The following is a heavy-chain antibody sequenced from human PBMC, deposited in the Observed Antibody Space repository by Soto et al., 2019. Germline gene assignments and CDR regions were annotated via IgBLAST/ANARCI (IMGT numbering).Heavy chain of an antibody. CDR3: AINEGRDVSNFDY. CDR1: GGIFTRYD. Sequence: QVQLVQSGAEVKKPGSSVKVSCKASGGIFTRYDIRWVRQAPGQGLEWMGAIIPIFGTANYAQKFKGRVTITADASTSTAYMELSSLRSEDTAIYYWAINEGRDVSNFDYWGQGTLVTVSS. D-gene: IGHD2-15*01. CDR2: IIPIFGTA. J-gene: IGHJ4*02. V-gene: IGHV1-69*01.